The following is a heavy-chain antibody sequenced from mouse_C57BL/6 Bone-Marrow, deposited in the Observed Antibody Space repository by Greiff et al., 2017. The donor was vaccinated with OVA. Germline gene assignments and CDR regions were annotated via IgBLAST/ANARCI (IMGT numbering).Heavy chain of an antibody. CDR3: ARDRYYCPFAY. CDR2: ISDGGSYT. D-gene: IGHD2-3*01. V-gene: IGHV5-4*01. Sequence: EVQGVESGGGLVKPGGSLKLSCAASGFTFSSYAMSWVRQTPEKRLEWVATISDGGSYTYYPDNVKGRFTISRDNAKNNLYLQMSHLKSEDTAMYYCARDRYYCPFAYWGQGTLVTVSA. J-gene: IGHJ3*01. CDR1: GFTFSSYA.